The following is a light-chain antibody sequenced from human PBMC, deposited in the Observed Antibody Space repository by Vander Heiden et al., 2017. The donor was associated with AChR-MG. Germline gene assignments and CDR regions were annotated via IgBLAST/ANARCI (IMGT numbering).Light chain of an antibody. CDR2: QDT. J-gene: IGLJ1*01. V-gene: IGLV3-1*01. CDR3: QTWDSGTAV. CDR1: SLGDKY. Sequence: SYELTQPPSVSVSPGQTATITCSGDSLGDKYAWWYQQKPGQSPLLVIVQDTKRPAGIPERFSGSNSGDTATMTISGTQAMDEADYYCQTWDSGTAVFGTGTKVTVL.